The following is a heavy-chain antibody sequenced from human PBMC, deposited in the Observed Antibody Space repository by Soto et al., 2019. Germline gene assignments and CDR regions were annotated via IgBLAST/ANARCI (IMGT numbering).Heavy chain of an antibody. D-gene: IGHD3-10*01. J-gene: IGHJ4*02. Sequence: SETLSLTCTVSGGSISSGGYYWSWIRQHPGNGLEWIGYIYYSGSTYYNPSLKSRVTISVDTSKNQFSLKLSSVTAADTAVYYCARDLYGSGSYYNSALGYWGQGTLVTVSS. CDR2: IYYSGST. V-gene: IGHV4-31*03. CDR1: GGSISSGGYY. CDR3: ARDLYGSGSYYNSALGY.